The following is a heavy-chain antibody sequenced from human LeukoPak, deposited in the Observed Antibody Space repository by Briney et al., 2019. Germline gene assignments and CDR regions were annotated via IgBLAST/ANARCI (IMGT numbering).Heavy chain of an antibody. V-gene: IGHV3-7*03. Sequence: GGSLRLSCAASGFTFNSYWMNWLRQPPGKGLEWVANIKRDGSEKHYVHSVKGRLTISRDNAKNSLDLQMNSLRVEDTAVYYCARLGPASSGWPESFDYWGQGTLVTVSS. D-gene: IGHD6-19*01. CDR3: ARLGPASSGWPESFDY. CDR2: IKRDGSEK. CDR1: GFTFNSYW. J-gene: IGHJ4*02.